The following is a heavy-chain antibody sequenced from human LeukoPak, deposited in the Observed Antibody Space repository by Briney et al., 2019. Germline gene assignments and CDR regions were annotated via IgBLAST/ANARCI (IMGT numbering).Heavy chain of an antibody. CDR1: GFTFSGSA. D-gene: IGHD1-1*01. CDR3: TRRAGGTAKDPVDY. J-gene: IGHJ4*02. CDR2: IRSKANSYAT. Sequence: GGSLRLSCAASGFTFSGSAMHWVRQASGKGLEWVGRIRSKANSYATAYAASVKGRFTISRDDSKNTVYLQMNSLKTENTAVYYCTRRAGGTAKDPVDYWGQGTLVTVSS. V-gene: IGHV3-73*01.